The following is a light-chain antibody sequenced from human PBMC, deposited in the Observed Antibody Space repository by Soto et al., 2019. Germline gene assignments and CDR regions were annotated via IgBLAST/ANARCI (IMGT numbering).Light chain of an antibody. Sequence: EIVLTQSPGNLSLSPGERATLSCRASQSISINYFAWFQQKPGQAPRLLIYGASGRATGIPDRFSGSGSGTDFTLTISRLEPEDFAVYHCQYYGTSPAFGQGTKVEIK. CDR3: QYYGTSPA. CDR1: QSISINY. V-gene: IGKV3-20*01. J-gene: IGKJ1*01. CDR2: GAS.